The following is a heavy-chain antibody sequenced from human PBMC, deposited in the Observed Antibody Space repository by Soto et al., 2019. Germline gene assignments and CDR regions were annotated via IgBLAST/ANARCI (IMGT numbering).Heavy chain of an antibody. J-gene: IGHJ5*02. CDR3: ARSHLLAGENWFDP. Sequence: SETLSLSCTVSGGSISSSNYYWAWIRQSPGKGLEWIGSVYYSGSTYYNPSLKSRVTISVDTSKNQFSLKLSSVTAADTAVYYCARSHLLAGENWFDPWGQGTLVTVFS. D-gene: IGHD6-19*01. CDR2: VYYSGST. CDR1: GGSISSSNYY. V-gene: IGHV4-39*07.